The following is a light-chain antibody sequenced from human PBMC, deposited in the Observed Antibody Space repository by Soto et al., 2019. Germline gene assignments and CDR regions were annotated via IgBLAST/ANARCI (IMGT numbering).Light chain of an antibody. CDR3: QQYCSSPIT. V-gene: IGKV3-20*01. J-gene: IGKJ5*01. CDR2: GAS. CDR1: QSVSSSY. Sequence: EIVLTQSPGTLSLSPGERATLSCRASQSVSSSYLAWYQQKPGQAPRLLIYGASSRATGIPDRFSGSGSVTDFTLAISRLEPEDFALYYYQQYCSSPITVGQGTRLEIK.